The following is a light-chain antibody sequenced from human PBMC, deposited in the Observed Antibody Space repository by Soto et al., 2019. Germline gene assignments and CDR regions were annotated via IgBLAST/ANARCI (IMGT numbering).Light chain of an antibody. CDR2: DVS. CDR1: SSDVGDYNF. Sequence: QSALTQPASVSGSPGQSITISCTGTSSDVGDYNFVSWLQQHPGKAPKVMIYDVSDRPSGVSNRFSGSKSGNTASLTISGPPAEDQGDYYWSSYTRTRTPRGFGGGTQLTVL. V-gene: IGLV2-14*01. J-gene: IGLJ2*01. CDR3: SSYTRTRTPRG.